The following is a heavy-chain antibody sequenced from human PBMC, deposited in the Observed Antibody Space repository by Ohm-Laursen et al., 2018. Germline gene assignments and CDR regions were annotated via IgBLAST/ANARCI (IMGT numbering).Heavy chain of an antibody. J-gene: IGHJ6*02. V-gene: IGHV1-2*02. CDR1: GYTFTGYY. D-gene: IGHD3-10*01. Sequence: SVKVSCKASGYTFTGYYMHWVRQAPGQGLEWMGWINPNSGGTNYAQKFQGRVTMTRDTSISTAYMELSRLRSDDTAVYYCARVGLGYYYGMDVWGQGTTVTVSS. CDR3: ARVGLGYYYGMDV. CDR2: INPNSGGT.